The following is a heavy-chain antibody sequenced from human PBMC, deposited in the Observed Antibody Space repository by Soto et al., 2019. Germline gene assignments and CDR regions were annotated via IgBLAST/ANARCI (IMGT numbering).Heavy chain of an antibody. D-gene: IGHD5-12*01. Sequence: EVQLLESGGGFVQPGGSLRLSCAASGFRCSDFAMTWVRQAPGRGLEWVSKITGTASSTYYADSVKGRFTISRDNSKNTLYLQINSLRAEDTAIYYCAKGAEGYVVSSLDAWGQGTLVTVSS. J-gene: IGHJ5*02. CDR2: ITGTASST. V-gene: IGHV3-23*01. CDR1: GFRCSDFA. CDR3: AKGAEGYVVSSLDA.